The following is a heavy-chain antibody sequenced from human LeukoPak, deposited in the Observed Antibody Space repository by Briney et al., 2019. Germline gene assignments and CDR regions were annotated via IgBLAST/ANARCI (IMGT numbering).Heavy chain of an antibody. J-gene: IGHJ6*04. D-gene: IGHD3-3*01. CDR3: ARDAVDYDFWSGYYMDV. CDR1: GFTFSTYA. Sequence: GGSLRLSCAASGFTFSTYAIYWVRQAPGKGLEWVAVTSYDGSNKNYADSVKGRFTISRDNSKNTLYLQMDSLRAEDTAVYYCARDAVDYDFWSGYYMDVWGKGTTVTVSS. V-gene: IGHV3-30-3*01. CDR2: TSYDGSNK.